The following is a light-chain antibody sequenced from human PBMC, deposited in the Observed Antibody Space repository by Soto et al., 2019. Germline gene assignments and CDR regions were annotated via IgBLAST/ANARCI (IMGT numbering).Light chain of an antibody. CDR3: QQYNSYS. V-gene: IGKV1-27*01. Sequence: DIQMTQSPSSLSASVGDRVTITCRASQGISNYLAWYQQKPGKVPKLLIYAASNLQSGVPSRFSGSGSGTELTLTIRSPQPDDFATYYCQQYNSYSFGQGAKVDIK. CDR2: AAS. J-gene: IGKJ1*01. CDR1: QGISNY.